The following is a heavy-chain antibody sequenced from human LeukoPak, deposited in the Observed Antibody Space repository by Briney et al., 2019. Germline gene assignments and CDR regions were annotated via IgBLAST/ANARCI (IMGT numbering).Heavy chain of an antibody. CDR2: ISSSSSYI. J-gene: IGHJ4*02. V-gene: IGHV3-21*01. CDR1: GFTFSSYS. CDR3: AMGLGWLLPPDY. Sequence: GGSLRLSCAASGFTFSSYSMNWVRQAPGKGLEWVSSISSSSSYIYYADSVKGRFTISRDNAKNSLYLQMNSLRAEDTAVYYCAMGLGWLLPPDYWGQGTLVTVSS. D-gene: IGHD2-21*01.